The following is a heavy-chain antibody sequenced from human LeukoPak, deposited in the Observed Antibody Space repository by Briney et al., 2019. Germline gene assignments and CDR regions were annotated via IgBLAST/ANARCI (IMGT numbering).Heavy chain of an antibody. D-gene: IGHD2-15*01. CDR1: GYTFTSYG. CDR2: ISAYNGNT. CDR3: ARDKYCSGGSCYYYGMDV. Sequence: ASLKVSCKASGYTFTSYGISWVRQAPGQGLEWMGWISAYNGNTNYAQKLQGRVTMTTDTSTSIAYMELRSLGSDDTAVYYCARDKYCSGGSCYYYGMDVWGQGTRVTVSS. J-gene: IGHJ6*02. V-gene: IGHV1-18*01.